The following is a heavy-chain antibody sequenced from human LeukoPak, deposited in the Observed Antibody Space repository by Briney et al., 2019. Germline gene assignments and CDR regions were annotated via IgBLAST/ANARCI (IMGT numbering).Heavy chain of an antibody. D-gene: IGHD3-10*01. V-gene: IGHV4-34*01. CDR3: ARRRNYYGSGSYIYDY. CDR1: GGSFSGYY. Sequence: SETLSLTCAVYGGSFSGYYWSWIRQPPGKVLEWIGEINHSGSTNYNPSLKSRVTISVDTSKNQFSLKLSSVTAADTAVYYCARRRNYYGSGSYIYDYWGQGTLVTVSS. J-gene: IGHJ4*02. CDR2: INHSGST.